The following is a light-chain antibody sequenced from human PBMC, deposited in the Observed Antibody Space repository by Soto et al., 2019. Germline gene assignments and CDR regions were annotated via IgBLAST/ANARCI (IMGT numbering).Light chain of an antibody. Sequence: DIQMTQSPSSLSASVGDRVTITCRASQSISSYLNWYQQKPGKAPKLLIYAASSLQSGVPSRFSGSGSGTEFTLTISRLXPEDFATYYCQQSYSTPLTFGGGTKVEIK. CDR1: QSISSY. CDR3: QQSYSTPLT. CDR2: AAS. V-gene: IGKV1-39*01. J-gene: IGKJ4*01.